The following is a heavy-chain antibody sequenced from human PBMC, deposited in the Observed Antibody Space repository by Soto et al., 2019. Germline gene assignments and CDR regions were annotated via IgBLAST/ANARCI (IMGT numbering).Heavy chain of an antibody. V-gene: IGHV4-34*01. J-gene: IGHJ5*02. CDR2: INHSGST. Sequence: SETLFLTCAVYGGSFSGYYWSWIRQPPGKGLEWIGEINHSGSTNYNPSLKSRVTISVDTSKNQFSLKLSSVTAADTAVYYCARGEWYGGNSRGWFDPWGQGTLVTVSS. CDR1: GGSFSGYY. CDR3: ARGEWYGGNSRGWFDP. D-gene: IGHD2-15*01.